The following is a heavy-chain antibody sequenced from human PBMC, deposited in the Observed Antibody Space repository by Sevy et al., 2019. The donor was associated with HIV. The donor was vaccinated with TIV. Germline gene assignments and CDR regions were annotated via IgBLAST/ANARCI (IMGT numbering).Heavy chain of an antibody. J-gene: IGHJ6*02. CDR3: ARGTTLRGYSYGLYGMDV. Sequence: ASVKVSCKASGYTFTSYDINWVRQATGQGLEWMGWMNPNSGNTGYAQKFQGRVTMTRNTSISTAYMELSSLRSEDTAVYYCARGTTLRGYSYGLYGMDVWGQGTTVIVSS. V-gene: IGHV1-8*01. CDR2: MNPNSGNT. CDR1: GYTFTSYD. D-gene: IGHD5-18*01.